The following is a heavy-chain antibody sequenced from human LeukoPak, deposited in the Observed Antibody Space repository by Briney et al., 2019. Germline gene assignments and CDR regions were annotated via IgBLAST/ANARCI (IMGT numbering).Heavy chain of an antibody. CDR1: GFTFSDYY. CDR2: ISSSSSYT. V-gene: IGHV3-11*06. D-gene: IGHD1-26*01. J-gene: IGHJ4*02. Sequence: PGGSLRLSCAASGFTFSDYYMSWIRQAPGKGLEWVSYISSSSSYTNYADSVKGRFTISRDNAKNSLYLQMNSLRAEDTAVYYCARDRSRTVGATNFDYWGQGTLDTVSS. CDR3: ARDRSRTVGATNFDY.